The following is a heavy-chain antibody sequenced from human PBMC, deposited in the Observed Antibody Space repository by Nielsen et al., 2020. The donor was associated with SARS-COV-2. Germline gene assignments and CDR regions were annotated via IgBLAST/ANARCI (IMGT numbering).Heavy chain of an antibody. J-gene: IGHJ6*02. Sequence: GESLKISCAASGFTFSSYSMNWVRQAPGKGLEWVSYISSSSSTIYYADSVKGRFTISRDNAKNSLYLQMNSLRTEDTALYYCAKSLGILDYYGMDVWGQGTTVTVSS. CDR1: GFTFSSYS. CDR3: AKSLGILDYYGMDV. V-gene: IGHV3-48*01. CDR2: ISSSSSTI. D-gene: IGHD3-3*01.